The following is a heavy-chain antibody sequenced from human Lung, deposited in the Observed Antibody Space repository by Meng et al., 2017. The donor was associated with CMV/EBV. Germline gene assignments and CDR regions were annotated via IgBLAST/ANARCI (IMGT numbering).Heavy chain of an antibody. J-gene: IGHJ6*02. D-gene: IGHD2-2*01. Sequence: SXTLSLXCTVSGGSISSYYWSWIRQPPGKGLEWIGYIYYSGSTNYNPSLKSRVTISVDTSNNQFSLKLSSVTAADTAVYYCARDLGYCSSTSCYYYYGMDVXGQGXTVTVSS. V-gene: IGHV4-59*01. CDR1: GGSISSYY. CDR2: IYYSGST. CDR3: ARDLGYCSSTSCYYYYGMDV.